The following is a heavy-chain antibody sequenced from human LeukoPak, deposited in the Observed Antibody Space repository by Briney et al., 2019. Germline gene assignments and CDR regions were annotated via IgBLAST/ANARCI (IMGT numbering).Heavy chain of an antibody. J-gene: IGHJ4*02. CDR3: ARDLPFDY. V-gene: IGHV3-48*03. Sequence: PGGSLRLSCVASGFTFSTYEMNWVRQAPGKGLEWLSYISSSGSTYYRDSVKGRFTISRDNSKNTVYLQMNSLRAEDTAVYYCARDLPFDYWGQGTLVTVSS. CDR1: GFTFSTYE. CDR2: ISSSGST.